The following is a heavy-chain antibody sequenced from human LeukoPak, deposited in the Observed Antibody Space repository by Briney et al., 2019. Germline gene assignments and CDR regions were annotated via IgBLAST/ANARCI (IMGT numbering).Heavy chain of an antibody. V-gene: IGHV3-74*01. CDR2: INSDGSRI. Sequence: AGSLSLSCAASGFTFRSYWIHWVRQGPGKGLVWVSRINSDGSRINYADSVKGRFTISRDNAKNTVYLQMNSLRAEDTAVYYCAKDQYDYWGQGTLVTVSS. J-gene: IGHJ4*02. CDR3: AKDQYDY. CDR1: GFTFRSYW.